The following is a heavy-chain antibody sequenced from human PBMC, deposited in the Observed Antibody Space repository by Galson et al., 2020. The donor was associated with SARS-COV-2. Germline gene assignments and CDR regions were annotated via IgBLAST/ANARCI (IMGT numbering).Heavy chain of an antibody. CDR2: ISSSGSTI. Sequence: GSLRLSCAASGFTFSSYEMNWVRQAPGKGLEWVSYISSSGSTIYYADSVKGRFTISRDNAKNSLYLQMNSLRAEDTAVYYCARDLAYCGGDCYLYYYYYGMDVWGQGTTVTVSS. CDR3: ARDLAYCGGDCYLYYYYYGMDV. J-gene: IGHJ6*02. CDR1: GFTFSSYE. D-gene: IGHD2-21*02. V-gene: IGHV3-48*03.